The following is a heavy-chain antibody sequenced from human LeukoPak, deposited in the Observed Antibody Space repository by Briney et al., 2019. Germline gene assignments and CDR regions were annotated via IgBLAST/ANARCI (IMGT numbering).Heavy chain of an antibody. D-gene: IGHD2/OR15-2a*01. J-gene: IGHJ4*02. CDR1: GGSISSSSYY. Sequence: SETLSLTRTVSGGSISSSSYYWGWIRQPPGKGLEWIGSIYYSGSTYYNPSLKSRVTISVDTYKNQFSLKLSSVTAADTAVYYCARHVCSTILRPHRQYYFDYWGQGTLVTVST. V-gene: IGHV4-39*01. CDR3: ARHVCSTILRPHRQYYFDY. CDR2: IYYSGST.